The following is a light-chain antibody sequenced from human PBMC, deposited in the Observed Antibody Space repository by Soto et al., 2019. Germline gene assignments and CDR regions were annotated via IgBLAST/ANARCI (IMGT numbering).Light chain of an antibody. J-gene: IGKJ4*01. CDR1: RSVGTF. V-gene: IGKV3-20*01. CDR3: QQDSSSPPLT. CDR2: GAS. Sequence: EIVLTQSPGTLSLSPGEIATLSCRASRSVGTFLAWYQQKPGQAPRLLIYGASSRATVIPDRFSGSGSGTDLTLTISRLEPEDFAVYYCQQDSSSPPLTFGGGTKVEIK.